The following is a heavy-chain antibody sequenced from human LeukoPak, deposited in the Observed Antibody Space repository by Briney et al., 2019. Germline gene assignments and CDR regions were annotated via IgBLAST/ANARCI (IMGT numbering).Heavy chain of an antibody. CDR1: GFTFSSYW. V-gene: IGHV3-74*01. J-gene: IGHJ4*02. Sequence: GGSLRLSCAASGFTFSSYWMYWVRQAPGKGLVWVSRIIGDGSSTHYADSVKGRYTIPRDNAKNTLSLQMNSLRAEDTAVYYCARDDSGSSGYWGQGTLVAVSS. CDR3: ARDDSGSSGY. D-gene: IGHD1-26*01. CDR2: IIGDGSST.